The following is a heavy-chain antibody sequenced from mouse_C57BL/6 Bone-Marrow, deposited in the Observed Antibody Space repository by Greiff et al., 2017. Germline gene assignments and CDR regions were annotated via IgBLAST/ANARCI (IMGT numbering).Heavy chain of an antibody. D-gene: IGHD1-1*02. CDR3: ARFRYYYGGGL. Sequence: QVQLQQPGAELVRPGSSVKLSCKASGYTFTSYWMHWVKQRPIQGLEWIGNIDPSDSETHYNQKFKDKATLTVDKSSSTAYMQLSSLTSEDSAVYYCARFRYYYGGGLWGQGTTLAVSS. V-gene: IGHV1-52*01. J-gene: IGHJ2*01. CDR2: IDPSDSET. CDR1: GYTFTSYW.